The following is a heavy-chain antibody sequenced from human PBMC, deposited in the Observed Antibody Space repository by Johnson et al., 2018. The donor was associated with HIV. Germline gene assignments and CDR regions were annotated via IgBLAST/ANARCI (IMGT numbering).Heavy chain of an antibody. Sequence: QVQLVESGGGVVQPGRSLRLSCTASGFTFSTYAMHWVRRAPGKGLEWVAFISYDGNNKYYADSVTGRFTFSRDNSKNTLYLQMNSLRAEDTAVYYCARACRDGYTCDAFDIWGQGTMVTVSS. J-gene: IGHJ3*02. CDR3: ARACRDGYTCDAFDI. CDR2: ISYDGNNK. CDR1: GFTFSTYA. V-gene: IGHV3-30*03. D-gene: IGHD5-24*01.